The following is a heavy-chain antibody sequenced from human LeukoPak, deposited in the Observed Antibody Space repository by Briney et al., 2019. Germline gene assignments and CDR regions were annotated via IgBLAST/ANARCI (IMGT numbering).Heavy chain of an antibody. CDR1: GGSISSSY. J-gene: IGHJ6*03. D-gene: IGHD6-6*01. V-gene: IGHV4-59*12. CDR3: ARDQSIAARPGYYYYYMDV. Sequence: SETLSLTCTVSGGSISSSYWNWIRQPPGRGLEWIGDIHYSGSTNYNPSLKSRVTMSVDTSKNQFSLKLSSVTAADTAVYYCARDQSIAARPGYYYYYMDVWGKGTTVTVSS. CDR2: IHYSGST.